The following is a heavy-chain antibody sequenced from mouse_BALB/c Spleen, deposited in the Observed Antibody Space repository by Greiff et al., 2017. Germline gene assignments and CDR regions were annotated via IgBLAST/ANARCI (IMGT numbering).Heavy chain of an antibody. CDR1: GFNIKDTY. Sequence: VQLKQSGAELVKPGASVKLSCTASGFNIKDTYMHWVKQRPEQGLEWIGRIDPANGNTKYDPKFQGKATITADTSSNTAYLQLSSLTSEDTAVYYCARANPYYFDDWGQGTTRTVSS. CDR2: IDPANGNT. J-gene: IGHJ2*01. D-gene: IGHD6-1*01. CDR3: ARANPYYFDD. V-gene: IGHV14-3*02.